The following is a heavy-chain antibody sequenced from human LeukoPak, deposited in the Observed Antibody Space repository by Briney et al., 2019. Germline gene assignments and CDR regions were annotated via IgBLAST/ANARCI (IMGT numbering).Heavy chain of an antibody. Sequence: ASVKVSCNAAGYTFSDYGFRWVRQAPGQGLEWMGWISAYSGNTNYAQNLQGRVTMTTGTSTNTAFMEVRSLRSDDTAVYYCARDRCSSTRCYLDNWFDPWGQGTLVTVSS. D-gene: IGHD2-2*01. V-gene: IGHV1-18*01. J-gene: IGHJ5*02. CDR2: ISAYSGNT. CDR3: ARDRCSSTRCYLDNWFDP. CDR1: GYTFSDYG.